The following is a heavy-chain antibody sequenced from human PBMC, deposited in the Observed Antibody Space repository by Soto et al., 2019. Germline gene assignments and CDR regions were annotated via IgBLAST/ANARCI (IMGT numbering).Heavy chain of an antibody. CDR3: ARGAGFLLDY. V-gene: IGHV3-7*05. CDR2: IKQDGSEK. Sequence: EVQLVESGGGLVQPGGSLRLSCATSAFTFSSHWMNWVRLAPGRGLEWVAIIKQDGSEKYYVDSVKGRFTISRDNAKNSLYLQMNSLRVEDTAVYYCARGAGFLLDYWGQGTLVTVSS. CDR1: AFTFSSHW. J-gene: IGHJ4*02. D-gene: IGHD3-3*01.